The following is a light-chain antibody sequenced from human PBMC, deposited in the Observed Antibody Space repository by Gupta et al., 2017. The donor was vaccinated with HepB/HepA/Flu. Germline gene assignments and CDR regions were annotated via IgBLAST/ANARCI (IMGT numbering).Light chain of an antibody. Sequence: DIVLPHSPGPLSLSPGERATLSCRASQSVTKNYLAWYLQKPGQAPRLLIYDASRRATGIPDRFSASGSGTDFTLTISRLEPEDFAVYYCQQHAHSPLTFGGGTKVEIK. CDR2: DAS. CDR1: QSVTKNY. J-gene: IGKJ4*01. V-gene: IGKV3-20*01. CDR3: QQHAHSPLT.